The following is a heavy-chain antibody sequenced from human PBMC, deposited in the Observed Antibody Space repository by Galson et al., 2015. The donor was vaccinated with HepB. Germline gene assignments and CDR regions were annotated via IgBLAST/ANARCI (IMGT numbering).Heavy chain of an antibody. V-gene: IGHV1-69*10. J-gene: IGHJ4*02. CDR3: ATNVARGIFFEF. CDR1: GDLLSNFP. CDR2: INPIFGIA. Sequence: SVKVSCKASGDLLSNFPSSWVRQAPGQGLEWLGEINPIFGIANYAQKFQGRVTFTADKSTTTTYMELTSLRSDDTAVYYCATNVARGIFFEFWGQGTLITVSS. D-gene: IGHD3-10*01.